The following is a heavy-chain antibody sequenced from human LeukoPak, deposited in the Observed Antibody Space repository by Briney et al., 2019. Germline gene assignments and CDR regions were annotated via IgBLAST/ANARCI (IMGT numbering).Heavy chain of an antibody. CDR3: ARDGGLGGYCSGGTCHDY. Sequence: GASVKVSCKASGYTFTGYYMHWVRQAPGQGLEWMGWINPNSGGTNYAQKFQGRVTMTRDTSISTAYMELSRLRSDDTAVYYCARDGGLGGYCSGGTCHDYGGQGPLVPFSS. V-gene: IGHV1-2*02. D-gene: IGHD2-15*01. J-gene: IGHJ4*02. CDR2: INPNSGGT. CDR1: GYTFTGYY.